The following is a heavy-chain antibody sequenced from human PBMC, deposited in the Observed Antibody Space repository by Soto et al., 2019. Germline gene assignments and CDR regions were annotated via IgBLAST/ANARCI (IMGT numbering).Heavy chain of an antibody. V-gene: IGHV1-24*01. Sequence: SVKVSCKVSGYTLAELSMHWVRQAPVKGLEWMGGFDPEDGETIYAQKFQGRVTMTEDTSTDTAYMELSSLRSEDTAVYYCATLTAWNYYDSSGYYIDYRGQGTLVTVSS. CDR1: GYTLAELS. CDR3: ATLTAWNYYDSSGYYIDY. D-gene: IGHD3-22*01. CDR2: FDPEDGET. J-gene: IGHJ4*02.